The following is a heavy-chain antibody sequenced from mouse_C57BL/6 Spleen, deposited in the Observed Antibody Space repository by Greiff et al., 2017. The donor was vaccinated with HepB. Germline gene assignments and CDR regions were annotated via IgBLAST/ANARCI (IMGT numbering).Heavy chain of an antibody. J-gene: IGHJ4*01. CDR3: ARGDNYEGGAMDY. Sequence: VQLQQSGAELVKPGASVKISCKASGYAFSSYWMNWVKQRPGKGLVWIGQIYPGDGDTNYNGKFKGKATLTADKSSSTAYMQLSSLTSEDSAVYFCARGDNYEGGAMDYWGQGTSVTVSS. D-gene: IGHD1-3*01. V-gene: IGHV1-80*01. CDR2: IYPGDGDT. CDR1: GYAFSSYW.